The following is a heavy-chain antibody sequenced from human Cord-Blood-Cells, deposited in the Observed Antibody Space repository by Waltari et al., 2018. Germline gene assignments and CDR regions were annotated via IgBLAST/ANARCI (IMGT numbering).Heavy chain of an antibody. Sequence: QVQLQQWGAGLLKPSETLSLTCAVYGGSFSGYYWSWIRQPPGKGLEWIGEINHSGSTNYNPSLKSRVTISVDTSKNQFSLKLSSVTVADTAVYYCARSGDSGSYDYWGQGTLVTVSS. CDR3: ARSGDSGSYDY. CDR1: GGSFSGYY. V-gene: IGHV4-34*01. D-gene: IGHD1-26*01. J-gene: IGHJ4*02. CDR2: INHSGST.